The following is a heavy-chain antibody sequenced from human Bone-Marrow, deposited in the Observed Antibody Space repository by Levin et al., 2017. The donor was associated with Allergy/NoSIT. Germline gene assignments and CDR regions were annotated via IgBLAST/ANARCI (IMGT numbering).Heavy chain of an antibody. CDR1: GFSLSTSGVG. V-gene: IGHV2-5*02. Sequence: SGPTLVKPTQTLTLTCTFSGFSLSTSGVGVGWIRQPPGKALEWLALIYWDDDKRYSPSLKSRLTITKDTSKNQVVLTMTNMDPVDTATYYCAHVPALGAAGTTFDYWGQGTLVTVSS. J-gene: IGHJ4*02. CDR2: IYWDDDK. D-gene: IGHD1-7*01. CDR3: AHVPALGAAGTTFDY.